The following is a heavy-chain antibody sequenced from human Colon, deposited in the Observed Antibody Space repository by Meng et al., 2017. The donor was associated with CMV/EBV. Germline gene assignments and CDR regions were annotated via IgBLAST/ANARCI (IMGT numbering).Heavy chain of an antibody. J-gene: IGHJ4*02. Sequence: GESLKISCAASGFAFRTFAMHWVRQAPGKGLEWVSGISIIGGSTYYADSVKGRFTISRDNSKNTLYLQMNSLRAEDTALYYCVEATPSPNQQYYFNYWGQGTLVTVSS. V-gene: IGHV3-23*01. CDR1: GFAFRTFA. CDR3: VEATPSPNQQYYFNY. CDR2: ISIIGGST. D-gene: IGHD1-14*01.